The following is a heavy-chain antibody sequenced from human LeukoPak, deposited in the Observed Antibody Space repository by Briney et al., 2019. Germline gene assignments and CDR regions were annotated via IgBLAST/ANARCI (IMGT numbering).Heavy chain of an antibody. CDR2: FDPGDDET. Sequence: ASVKVSCKVSGYSLSELSTHWVRQAPGQGLEWMGGFDPGDDETIYAQKFQGRVTMTEDTSTDTAYLELSSLRSGDTAVYFCATEKDLLLDSWGQGTPVTVSS. D-gene: IGHD1-26*01. CDR1: GYSLSELS. CDR3: ATEKDLLLDS. V-gene: IGHV1-24*01. J-gene: IGHJ5*01.